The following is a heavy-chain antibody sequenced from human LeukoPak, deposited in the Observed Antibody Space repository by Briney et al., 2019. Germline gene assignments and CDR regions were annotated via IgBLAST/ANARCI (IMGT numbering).Heavy chain of an antibody. CDR2: IYYGGST. V-gene: IGHV4-31*03. J-gene: IGHJ4*02. CDR3: ARGSYVGPTSGYFDY. D-gene: IGHD1-26*01. Sequence: PSQTLSLTCTVSGGPISSGGYNWSWIRQHPGKGLECIGYIYYGGSTYYNPSLKSRVTISVDTSKNQFSLKLSSVTAADTAVYYCARGSYVGPTSGYFDYWGQGTLVTVSS. CDR1: GGPISSGGYN.